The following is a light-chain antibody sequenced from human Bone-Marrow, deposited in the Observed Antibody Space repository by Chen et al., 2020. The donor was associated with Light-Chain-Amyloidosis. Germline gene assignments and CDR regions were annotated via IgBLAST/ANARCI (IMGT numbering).Light chain of an antibody. CDR3: QQRSNWPPMYT. CDR1: QTVGSF. J-gene: IGKJ2*01. CDR2: DVS. V-gene: IGKV3-11*01. Sequence: EILFTQSPAPLSFSPGERATLSCRASQTVGSFFAWYQQKPGQAPRLVIYDVSKRASGIPARFSGGESGTDFTLTISSLEPEDFAVYYCQQRSNWPPMYTFGQGTKLEIK.